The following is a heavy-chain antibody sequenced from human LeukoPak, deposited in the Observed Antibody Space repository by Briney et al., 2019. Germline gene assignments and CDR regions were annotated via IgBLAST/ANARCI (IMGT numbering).Heavy chain of an antibody. V-gene: IGHV4-39*01. Sequence: SETLSLTCTVSGGSISSSSYYWGWIRQPPGKGLEWIGSIYYSGSTYYNPSLKSRVTISVDTSKNQFSLKLSSVTAADTAVYYCARRVRSRRYYFDYWGQGTLVTVSS. J-gene: IGHJ4*02. CDR2: IYYSGST. CDR1: GGSISSSSYY. CDR3: ARRVRSRRYYFDY. D-gene: IGHD3-10*01.